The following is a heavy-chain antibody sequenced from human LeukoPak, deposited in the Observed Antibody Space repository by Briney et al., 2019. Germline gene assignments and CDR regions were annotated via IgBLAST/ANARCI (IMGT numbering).Heavy chain of an antibody. CDR1: GDSISSGGYY. J-gene: IGHJ4*02. V-gene: IGHV4-31*03. CDR2: IYYSGTT. D-gene: IGHD1-26*01. CDR3: ARERGSYSVTFDY. Sequence: SETLSLTCTVSGDSISSGGYYWSWIRQHPGKGLGWIGYIYYSGTTTYNPSLKSRVTISVDTSKNQFSLNLSSVTAADTAVYYCARERGSYSVTFDYWGQGTLVTVSS.